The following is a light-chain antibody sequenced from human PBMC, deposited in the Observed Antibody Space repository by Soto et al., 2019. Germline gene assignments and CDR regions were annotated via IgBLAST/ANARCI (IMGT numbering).Light chain of an antibody. Sequence: QSVLTQPPSASGTPGQRVTISCSGGSSNIGSNNVNWYQQLPGTAPKLLIYNNSQRPSGVPDRLSGSKSGTSASLAISGLQSEDEADYYCAAWDDSLNGVVFGGGTQLTVL. CDR3: AAWDDSLNGVV. CDR2: NNS. CDR1: SSNIGSNN. J-gene: IGLJ2*01. V-gene: IGLV1-44*01.